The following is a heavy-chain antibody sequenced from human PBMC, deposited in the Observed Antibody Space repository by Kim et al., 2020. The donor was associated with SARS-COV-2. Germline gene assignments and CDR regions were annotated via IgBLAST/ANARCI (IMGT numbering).Heavy chain of an antibody. J-gene: IGHJ4*02. V-gene: IGHV4-59*01. Sequence: SETLSLTWTVSDGSISSYYWSWIRQPPGKGLEWVGYYSGGTNYNPSLKSRVTISVDTSKNQFSLKLTSVTAADTAVYYCATATTFYYFYSWGQGTLVTVS. CDR3: ATATTFYYFYS. CDR1: DGSISSYY. CDR2: YSGGT.